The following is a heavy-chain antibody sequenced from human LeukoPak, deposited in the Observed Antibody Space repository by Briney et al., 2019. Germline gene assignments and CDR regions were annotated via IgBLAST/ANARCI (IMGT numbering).Heavy chain of an antibody. J-gene: IGHJ4*02. CDR1: GFTFSSYW. D-gene: IGHD3-10*01. V-gene: IGHV3-7*01. CDR2: IKEDGSEK. Sequence: PGGSLRLSCAASGFTFSSYWMSWVRQAPGKGLEWVANIKEDGSEKNYVDSVKGRFTISRDNAKNSLFLQMNSLRADDTAVYYCVRGGSPVWFGELWAEFDYWGQGTLVTVSS. CDR3: VRGGSPVWFGELWAEFDY.